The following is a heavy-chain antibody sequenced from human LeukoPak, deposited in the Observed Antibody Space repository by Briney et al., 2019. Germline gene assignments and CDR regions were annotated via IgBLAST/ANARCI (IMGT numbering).Heavy chain of an antibody. CDR1: GGSFSGYY. V-gene: IGHV4-34*01. Sequence: SETLSLTCAVYGGSFSGYYRSWIRQPPGKGLEWIGEINHSGSTNYNPSLKSRVTISVDTSKNQFSLKLSSVTAADTAVYYCAKHYGRSDYWGQGTRVTVSS. CDR2: INHSGST. J-gene: IGHJ4*02. D-gene: IGHD4-17*01. CDR3: AKHYGRSDY.